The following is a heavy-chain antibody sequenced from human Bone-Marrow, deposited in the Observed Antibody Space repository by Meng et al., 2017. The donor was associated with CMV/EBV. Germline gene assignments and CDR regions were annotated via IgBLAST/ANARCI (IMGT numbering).Heavy chain of an antibody. V-gene: IGHV5-51*01. J-gene: IGHJ6*01. CDR1: GYSFTSYW. CDR2: IYPGDSDT. CDR3: ARLLTGPNTDDYGMDV. Sequence: GESLKISCKGSGYSFTSYWIGWVRQMPGKGLEWMGIIYPGDSDTRYSPSFQGQVTISADKSISTAYLQWSSLKASDTAMYYCARLLTGPNTDDYGMDVWGQGNTVTGSS. D-gene: IGHD2-2*02.